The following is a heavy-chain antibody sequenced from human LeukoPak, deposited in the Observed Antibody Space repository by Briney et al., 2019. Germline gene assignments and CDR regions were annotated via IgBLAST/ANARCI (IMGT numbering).Heavy chain of an antibody. J-gene: IGHJ4*02. D-gene: IGHD2-2*03. CDR3: ARDGYCSSTSCQFDY. V-gene: IGHV4-30-2*01. CDR1: GGSVSSGGYS. CDR2: IYDSGST. Sequence: SETLSLTCAVSGGSVSSGGYSWSWIRQPPGKGLEWIGYIYDSGSTYYNPSLKSRVTISLDRSKNQFSLKLSSVTAADTAVYYCARDGYCSSTSCQFDYWGQGTLVTVSS.